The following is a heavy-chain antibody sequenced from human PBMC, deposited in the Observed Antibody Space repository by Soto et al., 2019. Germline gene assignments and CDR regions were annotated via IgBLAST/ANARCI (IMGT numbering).Heavy chain of an antibody. J-gene: IGHJ5*01. CDR3: STRAYDTNGYYRFDP. CDR2: INHSGRV. V-gene: IGHV4-34*01. CDR1: GGSFSCHS. D-gene: IGHD3-22*01. Sequence: ETLSLTCAVYGGSFSCHSWTWIRQSPGKGLEWIGDINHSGRVNYSPSLKSRVTISLDTSKNQFSLTLSAVTAADTAMYYCSTRAYDTNGYYRFDPWGQGTLVTVSS.